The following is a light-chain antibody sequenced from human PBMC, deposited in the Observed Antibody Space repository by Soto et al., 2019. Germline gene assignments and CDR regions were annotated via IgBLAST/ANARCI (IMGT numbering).Light chain of an antibody. CDR3: QQRSNWPPIFT. CDR2: GAS. Sequence: EIVMTQSPATLSVSPGERATLSCRASQSVSRNLAWYQHKPGQAPRLLIYGASTRATGIPARFSGSGSGTDFTLTISSLEPEDFAVYYCQQRSNWPPIFTFGPGTKVDIK. J-gene: IGKJ3*01. CDR1: QSVSRN. V-gene: IGKV3-15*01.